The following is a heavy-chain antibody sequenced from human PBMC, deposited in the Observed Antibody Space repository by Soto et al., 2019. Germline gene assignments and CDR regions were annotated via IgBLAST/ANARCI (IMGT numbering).Heavy chain of an antibody. CDR2: ISAYNGNT. CDR3: ASIYGSIGYYYGMDV. J-gene: IGHJ6*02. D-gene: IGHD3-10*01. Sequence: QVQLVQSGAEVKKPGASVKVSCKASGYTFTSYGISWVRQAPGQGLEWMGWISAYNGNTNYAQKLQGRVTMTTDTSTSTAYMELRILRSDDTAVYYCASIYGSIGYYYGMDVWGQGTTVTVSS. CDR1: GYTFTSYG. V-gene: IGHV1-18*01.